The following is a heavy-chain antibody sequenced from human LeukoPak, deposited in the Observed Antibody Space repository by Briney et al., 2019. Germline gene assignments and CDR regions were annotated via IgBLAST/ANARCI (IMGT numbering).Heavy chain of an antibody. Sequence: PGGSLRLSCESSWFTFRNYGMHWVRQAPGKGLEGVAIKWYDGSNKYHADCVKGRFTISRDNSKSTLFLQMNSLRAEDTAVYYCAKDLNDIVVVPAAYAYGMDVWGQGTTVTVSS. CDR1: WFTFRNYG. J-gene: IGHJ6*02. CDR2: KWYDGSNK. V-gene: IGHV3-33*06. CDR3: AKDLNDIVVVPAAYAYGMDV. D-gene: IGHD2-2*01.